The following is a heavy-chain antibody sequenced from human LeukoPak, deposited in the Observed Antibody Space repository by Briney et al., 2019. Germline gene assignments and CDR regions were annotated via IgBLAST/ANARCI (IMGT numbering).Heavy chain of an antibody. Sequence: GGSLRLSCAASAFTFSSYAMSWVRQAPGKGLEWVAVIWYDGSNKYYADSVKGRFTISRDNSKNTLYLQMNSLRAEDTAVYYCARAIPPANWFDPWGQGTLVTVSS. CDR1: AFTFSSYA. D-gene: IGHD2-2*01. J-gene: IGHJ5*02. V-gene: IGHV3-33*08. CDR2: IWYDGSNK. CDR3: ARAIPPANWFDP.